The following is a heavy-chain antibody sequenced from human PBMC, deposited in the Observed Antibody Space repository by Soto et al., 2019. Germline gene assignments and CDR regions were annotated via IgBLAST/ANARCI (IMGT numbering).Heavy chain of an antibody. V-gene: IGHV3-66*01. D-gene: IGHD6-25*01. J-gene: IGHJ4*02. CDR2: IYTGGST. CDR1: GFTVSRNF. Sequence: EVQLVESGGGLVQPGGSLRLSCAASGFTVSRNFMSWVRQAPGKGLEWVSVIYTGGSTYYADSVKGRFTISRDNSKNTLYLQMNSLRAEDTAVYHCARDRLFDYWGQGTLGTVSS. CDR3: ARDRLFDY.